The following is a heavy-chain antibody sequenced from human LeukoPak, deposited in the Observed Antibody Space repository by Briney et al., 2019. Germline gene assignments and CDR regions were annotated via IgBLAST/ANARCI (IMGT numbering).Heavy chain of an antibody. V-gene: IGHV1-69*13. J-gene: IGHJ5*02. CDR2: IIPIFGTA. CDR3: ARTHYYDSSGFYWFDP. D-gene: IGHD3-22*01. CDR1: GGTFSSYA. Sequence: ASVKVSCKASGGTFSSYAISWVRQPPGQGLEWMGGIIPIFGTANYAQKFQGRVTITADESTSTAYMELSSLRSEDTAVYYCARTHYYDSSGFYWFDPWGQGTLVTVSS.